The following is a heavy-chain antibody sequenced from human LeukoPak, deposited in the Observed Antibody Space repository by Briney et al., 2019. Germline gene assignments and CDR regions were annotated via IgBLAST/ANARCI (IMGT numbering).Heavy chain of an antibody. D-gene: IGHD3-9*01. V-gene: IGHV4-4*07. Sequence: SETLSLTFTFSGGSIINYYWSWIRQPAWKGLECIGHSYTSGSTNYNPSLKSRVTMSVDTSKNQFSLNLSSVTAADTAVYYCARGAVDWTFDYWGQGTLVTVSS. CDR2: SYTSGST. J-gene: IGHJ4*02. CDR1: GGSIINYY. CDR3: ARGAVDWTFDY.